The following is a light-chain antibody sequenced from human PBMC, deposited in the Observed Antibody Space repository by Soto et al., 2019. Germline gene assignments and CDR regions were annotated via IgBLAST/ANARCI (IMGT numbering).Light chain of an antibody. CDR1: SSDVGGYNY. CDR3: SSYTSSSTLNVV. CDR2: DVS. J-gene: IGLJ2*01. V-gene: IGLV2-14*01. Sequence: QSVLTQPASLSGSPGQSITISCTGTSSDVGGYNYVSWYQQHPGKAPKLIIYDVSNRPSGVSNRFSGSKSGNTASLTISGLQAEDEADYYCSSYTSSSTLNVVFGGGTKLTVL.